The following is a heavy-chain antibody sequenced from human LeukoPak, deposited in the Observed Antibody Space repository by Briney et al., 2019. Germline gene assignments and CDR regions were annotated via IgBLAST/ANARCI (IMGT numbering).Heavy chain of an antibody. CDR2: IIPILGIA. V-gene: IGHV1-69*02. J-gene: IGHJ4*02. CDR1: AAAFSSNT. CDR3: ARFGQWELLEVDDYFDY. D-gene: IGHD1-26*01. Sequence: VTLCLTSSAAAFSSNTFSMEREAPAPGQGLVGRIIPILGIANYAQKFQGRVTLTADKSTNTAYMEVSRLRSEDTAVYYCARFGQWELLEVDDYFDYWGQGTLVTVSS.